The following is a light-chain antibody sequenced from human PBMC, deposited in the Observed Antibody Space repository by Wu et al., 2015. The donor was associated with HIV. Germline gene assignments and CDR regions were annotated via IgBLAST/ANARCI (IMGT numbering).Light chain of an antibody. J-gene: IGKJ2*01. CDR3: QQYVSSPVT. V-gene: IGKV3-20*01. CDR2: GAS. Sequence: EIIMTQSPATLSVSPGERATLSCRASQSVGKKLAWYQQKPGQAPRILIYGASSRATGIPDRFTGSGSGTDFTLTISRLEPEDFAAYYCQQYVSSPVTFGQGTKLEIK. CDR1: QSVGKK.